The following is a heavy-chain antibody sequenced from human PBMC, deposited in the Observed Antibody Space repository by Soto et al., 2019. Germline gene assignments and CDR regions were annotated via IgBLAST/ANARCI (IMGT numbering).Heavy chain of an antibody. Sequence: GESLKISCEASGYVFTSYWIGWVRQMPGKGLEWMGIIYPRDSDTRYSPSFQDQVTMSVGKSIGTAYLQWSSLKASDTAMYYCVRRYTTFYGMDVWGQGTTVTVSS. D-gene: IGHD1-20*01. CDR1: GYVFTSYW. CDR2: IYPRDSDT. V-gene: IGHV5-51*01. CDR3: VRRYTTFYGMDV. J-gene: IGHJ6*02.